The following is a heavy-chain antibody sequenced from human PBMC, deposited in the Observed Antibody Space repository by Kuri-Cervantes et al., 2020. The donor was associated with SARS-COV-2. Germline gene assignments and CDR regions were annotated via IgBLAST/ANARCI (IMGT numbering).Heavy chain of an antibody. D-gene: IGHD6-13*01. V-gene: IGHV3-30*03. J-gene: IGHJ4*02. Sequence: GGSLRLSCAASGFTFSSYGMHWVRQAPGKGLEWVAVISYDGSNKYCADSVKGRFTISRDNSKNTLYLQMNSLRAEDTAVYYCATESSSWYGGSFDYWGQGTLVTVSS. CDR2: ISYDGSNK. CDR3: ATESSSWYGGSFDY. CDR1: GFTFSSYG.